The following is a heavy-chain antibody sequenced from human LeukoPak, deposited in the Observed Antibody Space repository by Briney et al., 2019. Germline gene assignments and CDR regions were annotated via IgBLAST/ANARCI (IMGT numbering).Heavy chain of an antibody. CDR1: GFTVSNNY. CDR2: IYSGGST. D-gene: IGHD5-18*01. J-gene: IGHJ4*02. V-gene: IGHV3-66*01. CDR3: ARESGYSYAPSFDD. Sequence: GGSLRLSCAASGFTVSNNYMSWVRQAPGKGLEWVSLIYSGGSTDYADSVKGKFTISRDNSKNTLYLQMNSLRAEDTAVYYCARESGYSYAPSFDDWGQGTLVTVSS.